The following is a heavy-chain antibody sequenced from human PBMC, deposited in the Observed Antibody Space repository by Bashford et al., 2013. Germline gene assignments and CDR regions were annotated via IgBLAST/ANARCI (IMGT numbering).Heavy chain of an antibody. CDR2: ISYSGST. CDR1: GGSFSGYY. Sequence: SETLSLTCAVYGGSFSGYYWSWIRQPPGKGLEWIGSISYSGSTYYNPSLKSRVTISIDTSKNEFSLKLSSVTAADTAVYYCARPLARGRSSSGFDYWAREPWSPSPQ. D-gene: IGHD6-6*01. CDR3: ARPLARGRSSSGFDY. J-gene: IGHJ4*02. V-gene: IGHV4-34*01.